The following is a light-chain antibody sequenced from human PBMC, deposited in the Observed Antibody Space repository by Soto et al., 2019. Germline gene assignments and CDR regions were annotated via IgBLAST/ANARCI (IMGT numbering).Light chain of an antibody. V-gene: IGLV2-23*01. J-gene: IGLJ1*01. CDR2: EAV. CDR3: CSYAGNNIFV. Sequence: QSALTQPASVSGSPGQSITISCTGTSSDVGGYDLVSWYKQVPGTAPKLMIYEAVKRPYGVSNRFSASKSGSTASLTISGLQAEDEADYYCCSYAGNNIFVFGTGTKLTVL. CDR1: SSDVGGYDL.